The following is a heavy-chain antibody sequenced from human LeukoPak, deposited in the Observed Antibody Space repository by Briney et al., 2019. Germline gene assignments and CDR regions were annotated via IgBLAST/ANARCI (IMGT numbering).Heavy chain of an antibody. Sequence: SQTLSLTCTVSGGSISSGGYYWSWIRQHPGKGLEWIGYIYYSGSTYYNPSLKSRVTISVDTSKNQFSLKLSSVTAADTAVYYCAREVPIAARPFSVSWFDPWGQGTLVTVSS. CDR3: AREVPIAARPFSVSWFDP. V-gene: IGHV4-31*03. CDR2: IYYSGST. D-gene: IGHD6-6*01. CDR1: GGSISSGGYY. J-gene: IGHJ5*02.